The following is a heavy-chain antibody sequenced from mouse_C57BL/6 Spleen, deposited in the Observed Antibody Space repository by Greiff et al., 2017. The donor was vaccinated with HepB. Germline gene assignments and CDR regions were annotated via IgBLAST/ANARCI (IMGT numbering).Heavy chain of an antibody. CDR3: ARNKYYGSSYDFDY. CDR2: IWSGGST. D-gene: IGHD1-1*01. V-gene: IGHV2-2*01. Sequence: VQLQESGPGLVQPSQSLSITCTVTGFSLTSYGVHWVRQSPGKGLEWLGVIWSGGSTDYNAAFISRLSISKDNSKSQVFFKMNSLQADDTAIYYCARNKYYGSSYDFDYWGQGTTLTVSS. J-gene: IGHJ2*01. CDR1: GFSLTSYG.